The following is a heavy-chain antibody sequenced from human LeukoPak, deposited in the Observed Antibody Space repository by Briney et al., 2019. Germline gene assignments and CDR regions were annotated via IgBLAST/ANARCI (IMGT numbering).Heavy chain of an antibody. Sequence: GGSLRLSCAASGFTFSNYGMSWVRQAPGKGLEWVSAITGNGANTFYADSVKGRFTISRDNSKDTMYLQMNSLRAEYTALYYCARDRSGSYPNWFDPWGQGTLVTVSS. V-gene: IGHV3-23*01. CDR1: GFTFSNYG. D-gene: IGHD3-10*01. CDR2: ITGNGANT. J-gene: IGHJ5*02. CDR3: ARDRSGSYPNWFDP.